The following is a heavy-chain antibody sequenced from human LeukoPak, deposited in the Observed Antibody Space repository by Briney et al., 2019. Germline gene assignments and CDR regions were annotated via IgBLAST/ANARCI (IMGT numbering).Heavy chain of an antibody. CDR2: IYNSGST. J-gene: IGHJ4*02. CDR3: AREGDYYGSGSYDY. CDR1: GGSISSYY. V-gene: IGHV4-4*07. Sequence: SETLSLTCTVSGGSISSYYWSWLRQPAGKGREWLGRIYNSGSTNYNPSLNSRVAMSVDTSKNQFSLKLSSVTAADTAVYYCAREGDYYGSGSYDYWGQGTLGTVSA. D-gene: IGHD3-10*01.